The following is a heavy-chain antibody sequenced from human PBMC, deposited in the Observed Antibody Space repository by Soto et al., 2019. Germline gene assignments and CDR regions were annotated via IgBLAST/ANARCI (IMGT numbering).Heavy chain of an antibody. CDR2: ISYDGSNK. V-gene: IGHV3-30-3*01. J-gene: IGHJ4*02. CDR1: GFTFSSYA. D-gene: IGHD3-3*01. CDR3: ARDMVILGVVIPDY. Sequence: VQLLESGGGLVQPGGSLRLSCAASGFTFSSYAMSWVRQAPGKGLEWVAVISYDGSNKYYADSVKGRFTISRDNSKNTLYMQMNSLRAEDTAVYYCARDMVILGVVIPDYGGRGTLVTASS.